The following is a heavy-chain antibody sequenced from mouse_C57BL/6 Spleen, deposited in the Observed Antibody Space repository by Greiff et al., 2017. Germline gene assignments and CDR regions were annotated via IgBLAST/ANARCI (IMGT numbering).Heavy chain of an antibody. V-gene: IGHV1-64*01. Sequence: QVQLQQPGAELVKPGASVKLSCKASGYTFTSYWMHWVKQRPGQGLEWIGMIHPHSGSTNYNEKFKSKATLTVDKSSSTAYMQLSSLTSEDSAVYYCARDSLYWYFDVWGTGTTVTVSS. CDR3: ARDSLYWYFDV. J-gene: IGHJ1*03. CDR2: IHPHSGST. D-gene: IGHD6-1*01. CDR1: GYTFTSYW.